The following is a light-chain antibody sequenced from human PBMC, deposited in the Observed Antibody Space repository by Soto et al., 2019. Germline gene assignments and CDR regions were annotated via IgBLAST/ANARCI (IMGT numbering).Light chain of an antibody. CDR2: DAS. CDR3: QQYNIYFRT. CDR1: QSISSW. J-gene: IGKJ1*01. Sequence: DIQMTQSPSTLSASVGDRVTITCRASQSISSWLAWYQQKPGKAPKLLIYDASSLESGVPSRFSGSGSGTEFTLTISSPQPDDFATYYCQQYNIYFRTFGQGTKV. V-gene: IGKV1-5*01.